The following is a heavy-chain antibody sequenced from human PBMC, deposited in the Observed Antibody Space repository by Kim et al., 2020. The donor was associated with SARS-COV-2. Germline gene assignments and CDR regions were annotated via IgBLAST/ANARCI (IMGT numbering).Heavy chain of an antibody. V-gene: IGHV3-11*06. CDR3: ARDRPRSHYGDHDY. Sequence: ADSVKGRFTISRDNAKNSLYLQMNSLRAEDTAVYYCARDRPRSHYGDHDYLGQGTLVTVSS. D-gene: IGHD4-17*01. J-gene: IGHJ4*02.